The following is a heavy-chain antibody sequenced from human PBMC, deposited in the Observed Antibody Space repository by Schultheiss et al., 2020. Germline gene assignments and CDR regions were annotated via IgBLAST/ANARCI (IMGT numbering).Heavy chain of an antibody. CDR1: GGSFSGYY. Sequence: SETLSLTCAVYGGSFSGYYWSWIRQHPGKGLEWIGYIYYSGSTYYNPSLKSRVTISVDTSKNQFSLKLSSVTAADTAVYYCARQGSSGWHNKMYYFDYWGQGTLVTVSS. J-gene: IGHJ4*02. D-gene: IGHD6-19*01. V-gene: IGHV4-34*01. CDR3: ARQGSSGWHNKMYYFDY. CDR2: IYYSGST.